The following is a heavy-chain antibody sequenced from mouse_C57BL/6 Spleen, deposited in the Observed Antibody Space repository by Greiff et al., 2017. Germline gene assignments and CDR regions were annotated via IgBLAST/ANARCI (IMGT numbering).Heavy chain of an antibody. J-gene: IGHJ4*01. CDR1: GYAFSSSW. CDR2: IYPGDGDT. Sequence: VQLQQSGPELVKPGASVKISCKASGYAFSSSWMNWVKQRPGKGLEWIGRIYPGDGDTNYNGKFKGKATLTADKSSSTAYMQLSSLTSEDSAVYFCAREGEDYAKDYWGQGTSVTVSS. D-gene: IGHD3-3*01. CDR3: AREGEDYAKDY. V-gene: IGHV1-82*01.